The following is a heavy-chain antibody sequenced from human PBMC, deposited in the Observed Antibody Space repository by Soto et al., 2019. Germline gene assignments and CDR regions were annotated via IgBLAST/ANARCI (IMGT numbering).Heavy chain of an antibody. D-gene: IGHD4-4*01. CDR3: ARDQGTVTYTTAHWFDP. CDR1: GYTFTSYA. CDR2: INAGNGNT. Sequence: GASVKVSCKASGYTFTSYAMHWVRQAPGQRLEWMGWINAGNGNTKYSQKFQGRVTITRDTSASTAYMELSSLRSEDTAVYYCARDQGTVTYTTAHWFDPWGRGTLVTVSS. V-gene: IGHV1-3*01. J-gene: IGHJ5*02.